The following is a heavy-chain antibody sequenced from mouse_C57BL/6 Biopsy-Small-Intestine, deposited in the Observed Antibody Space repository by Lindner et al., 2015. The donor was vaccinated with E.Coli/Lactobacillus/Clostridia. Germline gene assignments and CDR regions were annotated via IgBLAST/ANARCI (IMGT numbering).Heavy chain of an antibody. CDR3: ARDLYFGEAVPGS. CDR2: VSAYNGKT. CDR1: GYPFTNYG. V-gene: IGHV1-14*01. J-gene: IGHJ3*01. Sequence: SVKVSCKASGYPFTNYGISWVRQAPGQRLEWVGWVSAYNGKTNHAKKFQDRVTMTTDTSTSTAYMELRSLRSDDTAVYYCARDLYFGEAVPGSWGQGTLVTVSS. D-gene: IGHD6-1*01.